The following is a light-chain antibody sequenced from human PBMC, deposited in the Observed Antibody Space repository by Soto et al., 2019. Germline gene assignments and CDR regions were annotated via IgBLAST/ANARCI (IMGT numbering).Light chain of an antibody. Sequence: EIVMTQSPATLSVSPGERATLSCRASQSVRRNLAWYQQKPGQAPRLVIYGASTRATGFPARFSGSGSGTEFSLTISSLQSEDFAVYFCQQYNDWPPAITFGQGTRLEI. CDR1: QSVRRN. CDR2: GAS. J-gene: IGKJ5*01. CDR3: QQYNDWPPAIT. V-gene: IGKV3-15*01.